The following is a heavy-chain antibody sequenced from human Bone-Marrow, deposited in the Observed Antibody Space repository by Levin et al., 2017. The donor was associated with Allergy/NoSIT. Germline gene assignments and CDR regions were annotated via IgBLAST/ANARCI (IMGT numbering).Heavy chain of an antibody. CDR2: ISPKNGDT. CDR3: AGEDCSGGDCFYGRRDGYNFYRYYGMDV. Sequence: GASVKVSCKASGYTFTKYGIIWVRQAPGQGLEWMGWISPKNGDTNYEQHFKGRVTLTTDKSTTTAFLELRGLRSDDPALYYCAGEDCSGGDCFYGRRDGYNFYRYYGMDVWGQGTSITGSS. V-gene: IGHV1-18*01. J-gene: IGHJ6*02. CDR1: GYTFTKYG. D-gene: IGHD2-21*02.